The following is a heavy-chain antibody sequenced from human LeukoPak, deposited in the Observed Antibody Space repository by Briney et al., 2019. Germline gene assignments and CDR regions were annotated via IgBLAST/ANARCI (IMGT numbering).Heavy chain of an antibody. J-gene: IGHJ4*02. D-gene: IGHD3-10*01. CDR3: AKDHYYGSGSYSLSFDY. CDR1: GLTFSSYA. CDR2: ISGSGGST. Sequence: GGSLRLSCAASGLTFSSYAMSWVRQAPGKGLEWVSAISGSGGSTYYADSVKGRFTISRDNSKNTLYLQMNSLRAEDTAVYYCAKDHYYGSGSYSLSFDYWGQGTLVTVSS. V-gene: IGHV3-23*01.